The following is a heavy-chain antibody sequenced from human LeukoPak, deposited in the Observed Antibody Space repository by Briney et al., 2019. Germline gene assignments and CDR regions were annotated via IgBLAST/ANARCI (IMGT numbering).Heavy chain of an antibody. V-gene: IGHV4-34*01. CDR2: INHSGSA. J-gene: IGHJ4*02. D-gene: IGHD3-22*01. Sequence: SETLSLTCAVYGGSFSGYYWSWIRQPPGKGLEWIGEINHSGSANYNPSLKSRVTISVDTSKNQFSLKLSSVTAADTAVYYCARALGWYYYDSSGPFDYWGQGTLVTVSS. CDR1: GGSFSGYY. CDR3: ARALGWYYYDSSGPFDY.